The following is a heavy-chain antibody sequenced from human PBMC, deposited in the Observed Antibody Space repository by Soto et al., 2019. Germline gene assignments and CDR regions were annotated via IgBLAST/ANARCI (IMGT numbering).Heavy chain of an antibody. V-gene: IGHV4-30-4*01. CDR3: ARDPFDGVVTATPADAFDI. CDR1: GGSISSGDYY. CDR2: IYYSGST. J-gene: IGHJ3*02. Sequence: SETLSLTCTVSGGSISSGDYYWSWIRQPPGKGLEWIGYIYYSGSTYYNPSLKSRVTISVDTSKNQFSLKLSSVTAADTAVYYCARDPFDGVVTATPADAFDIWGQGTMVTVSS. D-gene: IGHD2-21*02.